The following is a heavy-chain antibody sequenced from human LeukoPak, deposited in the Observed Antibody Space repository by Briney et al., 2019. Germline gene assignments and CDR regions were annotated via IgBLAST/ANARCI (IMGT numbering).Heavy chain of an antibody. CDR2: IIPIFGTA. D-gene: IGHD6-6*01. Sequence: GASVKVSCKASGGTFSSYAISWVRQAPGQGLEWMGGIIPIFGTANYAQKFQGRVTITADESTSTAYMELSSLRSEDTAVYYCARDLALEYSSSSDWFDPWGQGTLVTVSS. V-gene: IGHV1-69*13. CDR3: ARDLALEYSSSSDWFDP. CDR1: GGTFSSYA. J-gene: IGHJ5*02.